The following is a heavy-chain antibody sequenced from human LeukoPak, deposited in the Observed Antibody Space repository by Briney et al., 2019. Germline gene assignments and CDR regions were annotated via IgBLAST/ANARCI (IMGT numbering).Heavy chain of an antibody. D-gene: IGHD3-22*01. CDR2: FDPEDGET. CDR3: ATIRRRYPGYYDSGGYSDYFDY. V-gene: IGHV1-24*01. CDR1: GYTLTELS. J-gene: IGHJ4*02. Sequence: GASVKVSCKVSGYTLTELSMHWVRQAPGKGREWMGGFDPEDGETIYAQKFQGRVTMTEDTSTDTAYVELSSLRSEDTAVYYCATIRRRYPGYYDSGGYSDYFDYWGQGTLVTVSS.